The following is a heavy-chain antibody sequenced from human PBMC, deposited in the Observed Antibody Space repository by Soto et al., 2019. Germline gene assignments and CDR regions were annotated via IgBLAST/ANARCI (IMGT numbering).Heavy chain of an antibody. CDR1: GGSFSGYY. Sequence: QVQLQQWGAGLLKPSETLSLTCAVYGGSFSGYYWSWIRQPPGKGLEWIGEINHSGSTNYNPSLKGRVIVSVDTSNSQFSLKLSSVAAADRAVYYCARGGRGDIVVVPAALHYYCYMDVWGKGTTVTVSS. V-gene: IGHV4-34*01. CDR3: ARGGRGDIVVVPAALHYYCYMDV. J-gene: IGHJ6*03. CDR2: INHSGST. D-gene: IGHD2-2*01.